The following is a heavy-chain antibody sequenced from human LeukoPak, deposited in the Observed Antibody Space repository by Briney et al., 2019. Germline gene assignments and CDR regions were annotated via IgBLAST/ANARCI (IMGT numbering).Heavy chain of an antibody. V-gene: IGHV3-23*01. CDR3: ASTVPYRYYYYGMDV. CDR1: GFTFSSYA. CDR2: ISAGAYTT. J-gene: IGHJ6*02. Sequence: GGSLRLSCAASGFTFSSYAMSWVRQAPGKGLEWVSAISAGAYTTYYADSVKGRFTISRDNSKNTLYLQMNSLRAEDTAVYYCASTVPYRYYYYGMDVWGQGTTVTVSS. D-gene: IGHD2-2*01.